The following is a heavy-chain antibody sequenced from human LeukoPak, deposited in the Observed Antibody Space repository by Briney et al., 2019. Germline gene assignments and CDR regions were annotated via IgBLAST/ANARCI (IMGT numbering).Heavy chain of an antibody. J-gene: IGHJ4*02. V-gene: IGHV3-11*01. CDR2: IRPRDKSI. CDR3: AKVGTEVDL. Sequence: GGSLRLSCVASGLTFTDYIFSWMRQAPGQGLEWVSYIRPRDKSIYYEDSVKGRFTISRDNAKNSLYLQMDSLRVDDTAVYYCAKVGTEVDLWGQGTLVSVSS. CDR1: GLTFTDYI. D-gene: IGHD1-1*01.